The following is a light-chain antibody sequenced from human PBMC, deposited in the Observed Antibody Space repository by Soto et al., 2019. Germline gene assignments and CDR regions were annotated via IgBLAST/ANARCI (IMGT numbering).Light chain of an antibody. CDR3: AAWDDSLSGWV. V-gene: IGLV1-47*01. J-gene: IGLJ3*02. CDR1: SSNIGSNY. Sequence: QAVVTQPPSASGTPGQRVTIPCSGSSSNIGSNYVYWYQQLPGTAPKLLIYRNNQRPSGVPDRFSGSKSGTSASLAISGLRSEDEADYYCAAWDDSLSGWVFGGGTKVTVL. CDR2: RNN.